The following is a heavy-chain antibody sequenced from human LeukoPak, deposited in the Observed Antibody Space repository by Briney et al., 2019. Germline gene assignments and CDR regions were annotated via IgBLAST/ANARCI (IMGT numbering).Heavy chain of an antibody. J-gene: IGHJ6*02. V-gene: IGHV4-59*01. D-gene: IGHD1-26*01. CDR2: IYYSGST. Sequence: PSETLSLTCTVSVGSISSYYWSWIRQPPGKGLEWIGYIYYSGSTNYNPSLKSRVTISVDTSKNQFSLKLSSVTAADTAVYYCARAGAGYYYYYYGMDVWGQGTTVTVSS. CDR1: VGSISSYY. CDR3: ARAGAGYYYYYYGMDV.